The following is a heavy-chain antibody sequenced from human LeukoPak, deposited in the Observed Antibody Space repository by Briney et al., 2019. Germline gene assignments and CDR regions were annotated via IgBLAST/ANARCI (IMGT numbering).Heavy chain of an antibody. V-gene: IGHV3-21*01. D-gene: IGHD4-17*01. Sequence: GGSLRLSCAASGFTFSSYSMNWVRQAPGKGLEWVSSISSSSSYIYYADSVKGRFTISRDNARNSLYLQMNSLRAGDTAVYYCARALQDYGDYVDAFDIWGQGTMVTVSS. CDR3: ARALQDYGDYVDAFDI. CDR1: GFTFSSYS. CDR2: ISSSSSYI. J-gene: IGHJ3*02.